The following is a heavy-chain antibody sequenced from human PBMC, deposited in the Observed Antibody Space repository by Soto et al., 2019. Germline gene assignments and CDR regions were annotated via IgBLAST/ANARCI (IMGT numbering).Heavy chain of an antibody. J-gene: IGHJ4*02. Sequence: QVQLVQSGAEVKKPGASVKVSCKASGYTFTSYAIHWVRQAPGQRLEWMGWINAGNGNTKYSQKFQDRVTITRDTSATTAYMELSILRSEDTAVYYSARDLGGWPDYWGQGTLVTVSS. V-gene: IGHV1-3*01. CDR1: GYTFTSYA. CDR3: ARDLGGWPDY. D-gene: IGHD6-19*01. CDR2: INAGNGNT.